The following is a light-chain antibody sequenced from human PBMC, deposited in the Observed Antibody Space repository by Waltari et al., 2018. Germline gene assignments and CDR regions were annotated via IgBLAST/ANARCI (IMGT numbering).Light chain of an antibody. CDR1: SSNIGSNT. CDR3: AAWDDSLNAWV. Sequence: QSVLTQPPSASGTPGQRVTISCFGSSSNIGSNTVNWYQQVPGTAPKRLIYINNQRPSGVPDRFSGSKSGTSASLAISGLQSEDEADYSCAAWDDSLNAWVFGGGTKLTVL. V-gene: IGLV1-44*01. J-gene: IGLJ3*02. CDR2: INN.